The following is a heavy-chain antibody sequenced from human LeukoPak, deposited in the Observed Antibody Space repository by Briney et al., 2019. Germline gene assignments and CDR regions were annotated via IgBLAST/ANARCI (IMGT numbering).Heavy chain of an antibody. D-gene: IGHD5-12*01. CDR3: ARHHVPVSGYES. J-gene: IGHJ4*02. CDR1: GGSISSSSYY. V-gene: IGHV4-39*01. CDR2: IYYSGST. Sequence: KPSETLSLTCTVSGGSISSSSYYWGWIRQPPGKGLEWIGSIYYSGSTYYNPSLKSRVTISVDTSKNQFSLKLSSVTAADTAVYYCARHHVPVSGYESWGQGTLVTVSS.